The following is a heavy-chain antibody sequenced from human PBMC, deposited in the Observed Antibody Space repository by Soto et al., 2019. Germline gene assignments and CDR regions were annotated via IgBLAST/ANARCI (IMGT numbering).Heavy chain of an antibody. Sequence: ETLSLTCTVSGGSISGYYWTWIRQPPGKGLEWIGHIYYSGSTNYNPSLKSRVTISVDKSKNQVSLKVTSVTAADTAVYYCARVFGSPDYWGRGTLVTVSS. J-gene: IGHJ4*02. D-gene: IGHD3-10*01. CDR3: ARVFGSPDY. CDR2: IYYSGST. V-gene: IGHV4-59*01. CDR1: GGSISGYY.